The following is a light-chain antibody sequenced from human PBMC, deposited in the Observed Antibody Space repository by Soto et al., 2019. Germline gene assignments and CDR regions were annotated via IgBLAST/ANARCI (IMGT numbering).Light chain of an antibody. V-gene: IGLV2-8*01. J-gene: IGLJ1*01. CDR3: NSYAGSNNFL. Sequence: QSALTQPPSASVSPGQSVTISCTGTSSDVGGYNYVSWYQQHPGKAPKLMIYEVSKRPSGVPDRFSGSKSGNTASLTVSGLQAEDEADYYCNSYAGSNNFLFGTGTKLTVL. CDR1: SSDVGGYNY. CDR2: EVS.